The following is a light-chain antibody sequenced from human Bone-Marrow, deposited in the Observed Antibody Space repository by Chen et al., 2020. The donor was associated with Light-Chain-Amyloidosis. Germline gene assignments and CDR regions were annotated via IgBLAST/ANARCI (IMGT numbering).Light chain of an antibody. J-gene: IGLJ3*02. Sequence: SYVLTQPSSVSVAPGQTATIVRGGNNIGSTSVHWYQQTPGKAPLLVVYDDSDRPSGIPERLSGSNSGNTATLTISRVEAGDEADYYCQVWDRSSDRPVFGGGTKLTVL. V-gene: IGLV3-21*02. CDR2: DDS. CDR3: QVWDRSSDRPV. CDR1: NIGSTS.